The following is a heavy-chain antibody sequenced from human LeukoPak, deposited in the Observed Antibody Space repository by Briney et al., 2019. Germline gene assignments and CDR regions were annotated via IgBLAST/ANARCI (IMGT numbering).Heavy chain of an antibody. D-gene: IGHD4-17*01. CDR3: AWVSGGYGDGGGY. V-gene: IGHV3-21*01. CDR1: GFTFSSYS. J-gene: IGHJ4*02. Sequence: GGSLRLSCAASGFTFSSYSMNWVRQAPGKWLEWVSAISGSGTYIYYADSVKGRFTISRDNAKNSLYLQMNSLRAEDTAVYYCAWVSGGYGDGGGYLGQGTLVTVSS. CDR2: ISGSGTYI.